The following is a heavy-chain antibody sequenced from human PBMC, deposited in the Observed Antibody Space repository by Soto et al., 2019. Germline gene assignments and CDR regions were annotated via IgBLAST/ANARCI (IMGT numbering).Heavy chain of an antibody. CDR1: GGSISSGDYY. CDR2: IYYSGST. Sequence: QVQLQESGPGLVKPSQTLSLTCTVSGGSISSGDYYWSWIRQPPGKGLEWIGYIYYSGSTYYNPSLKSLLTRSVDTSKNQFSLKLSSVTAADTAVYYCASQNWDTVNKIDCWGQGTLVTVSS. CDR3: ASQNWDTVNKIDC. D-gene: IGHD4-17*01. V-gene: IGHV4-30-4*01. J-gene: IGHJ4*02.